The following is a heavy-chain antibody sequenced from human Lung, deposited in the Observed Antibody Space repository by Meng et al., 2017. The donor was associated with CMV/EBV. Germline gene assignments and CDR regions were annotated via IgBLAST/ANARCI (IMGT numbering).Heavy chain of an antibody. CDR1: GCTLTTYG. D-gene: IGHD2-2*01. CDR3: AKAHEILGSCSLTSCYWGVDY. CDR2: MSYDGGNK. Sequence: SCKASGCTLTTYGINRVRQAPGKGLEWVAVMSYDGGNKYYADSVMGRFTISRDNSKSALYLQMNSLRVEDTAVYYCAKAHEILGSCSLTSCYWGVDYWGQGXLVTVSS. V-gene: IGHV3-30*18. J-gene: IGHJ4*02.